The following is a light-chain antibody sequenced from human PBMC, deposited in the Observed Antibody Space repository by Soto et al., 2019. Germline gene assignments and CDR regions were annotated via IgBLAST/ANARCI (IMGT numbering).Light chain of an antibody. CDR2: AAS. CDR3: QQGYSTPRT. V-gene: IGKV1-39*01. CDR1: QSIGKY. Sequence: DIQMSQSPSSLSASVGDRVTITCRASQSIGKYLSWFQQTPGNAPKLLIYAASGLQSGVPSRFSGSGSGTDFTLTISSLQPEDFATYYCQQGYSTPRTFGQGTKVEIK. J-gene: IGKJ1*01.